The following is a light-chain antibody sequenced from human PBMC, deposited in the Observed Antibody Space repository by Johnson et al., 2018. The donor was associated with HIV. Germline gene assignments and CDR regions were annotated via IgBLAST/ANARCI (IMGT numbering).Light chain of an antibody. V-gene: IGLV1-51*02. J-gene: IGLJ1*01. CDR1: SSNIGNNY. CDR2: ENN. Sequence: QSVLTQPPSVSAAPGQKVTISCSGSSSNIGNNYVSWYQQLPGTAPKLLIYENNKRPSGIPDRFSGSKSGTSATLGITGLQTGDEADYYCGTWDSSLSAGPFYVFGTVTKVTVL. CDR3: GTWDSSLSAGPFYV.